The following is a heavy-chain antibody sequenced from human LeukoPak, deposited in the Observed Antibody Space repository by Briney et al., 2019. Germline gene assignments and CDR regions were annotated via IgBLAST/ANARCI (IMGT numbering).Heavy chain of an antibody. J-gene: IGHJ4*02. CDR2: INPSGGT. D-gene: IGHD2-2*01. V-gene: IGHV1-46*01. CDR1: GHTFSIYN. CDR3: ARGYCSSTSCHVNIFGY. Sequence: ASVKVSCKASGHTFSIYNMHWVRQAPGQGLEWMGIINPSGGTSYAQKIQGRVTMTRDTSTTTVYMELSSLRSEDTAVYYCARGYCSSTSCHVNIFGYWVQGTLVTVSS.